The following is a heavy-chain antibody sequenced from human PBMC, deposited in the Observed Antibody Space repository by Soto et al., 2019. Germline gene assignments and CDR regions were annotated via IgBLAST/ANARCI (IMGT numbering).Heavy chain of an antibody. CDR1: GFTFSTYK. Sequence: GGSLRLSCATSGFTFSTYKMSWVRQAPGKGLEWVSYISSSSSTIYYAAPVKGRFTISRDDSKNTLYLQMNSLKTEDTAVYYCTTDPRGITIFGVVIIHDYWGQGTLVTVSS. J-gene: IGHJ4*02. CDR2: ISSSSSTI. CDR3: TTDPRGITIFGVVIIHDY. D-gene: IGHD3-3*01. V-gene: IGHV3-48*01.